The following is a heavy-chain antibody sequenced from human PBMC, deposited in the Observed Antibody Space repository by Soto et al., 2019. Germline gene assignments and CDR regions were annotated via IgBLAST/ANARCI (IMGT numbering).Heavy chain of an antibody. CDR1: GFTFSSYA. D-gene: IGHD2-2*01. V-gene: IGHV3-23*01. Sequence: EVQLLESGGGLVQPGGSLRLSCAASGFTFSSYAMSWVRQAPGKGLEWVLAISGSGGSTYYADSVKGRFTISRDNSKNTLYLQMNSLRAEDTAVYYCAKVRVGCTSTSCYGFDYWGQGTLVTVSS. CDR3: AKVRVGCTSTSCYGFDY. J-gene: IGHJ4*02. CDR2: ISGSGGST.